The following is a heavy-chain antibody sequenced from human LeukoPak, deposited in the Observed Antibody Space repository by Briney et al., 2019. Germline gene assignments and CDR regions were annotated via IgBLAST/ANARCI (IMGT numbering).Heavy chain of an antibody. CDR1: GFSVSSNY. CDR3: ARPPIFYLYGMVV. CDR2: IYSGGNT. V-gene: IGHV3-66*04. D-gene: IGHD2-21*01. Sequence: GGSLRLSCAASGFSVSSNYMNWVRQAPGKGLEWVSVIYSGGNTYYADSVKGRFTISRDNSKNTLYLQMNSLRAEDTAVYYCARPPIFYLYGMVVWGGGTTVTVSS. J-gene: IGHJ6*04.